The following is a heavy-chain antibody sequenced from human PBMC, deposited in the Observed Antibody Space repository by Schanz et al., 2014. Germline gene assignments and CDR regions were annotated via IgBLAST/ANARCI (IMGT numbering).Heavy chain of an antibody. CDR3: ARRIAARSGVGYDYHYGMDV. CDR2: ISYSGST. D-gene: IGHD6-6*01. J-gene: IGHJ6*02. V-gene: IGHV4-59*01. Sequence: QVQLQESGPGLVKPSETLSLNCRISGSINSYYWSWIRRPPGKGLEWIGYISYSGSTNYNPSLRSRVTISLDRSRNQFSLNLRTVTAADTAIYYCARRIAARSGVGYDYHYGMDVWGQGTTVIVSS. CDR1: GSINSYY.